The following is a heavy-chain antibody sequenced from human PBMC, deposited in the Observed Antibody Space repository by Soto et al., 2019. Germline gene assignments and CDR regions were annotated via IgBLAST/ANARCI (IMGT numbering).Heavy chain of an antibody. D-gene: IGHD2-15*01. CDR3: ARGLGYCSGGSCRYYYCGMDV. J-gene: IGHJ6*02. Sequence: QVQLVQSGAEVKKPGSSVKVSCKASGGTFSSYAISWVRQAPGQGLEWMGGIIPIFGTANYAQKFQGRVTSTADESTXXAXMXXSSLRAEDTAVYYCARGLGYCSGGSCRYYYCGMDVWDQGTTVTVSS. CDR1: GGTFSSYA. CDR2: IIPIFGTA. V-gene: IGHV1-69*12.